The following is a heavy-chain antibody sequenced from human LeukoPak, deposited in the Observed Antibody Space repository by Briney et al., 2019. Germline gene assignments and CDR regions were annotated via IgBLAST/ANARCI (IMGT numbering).Heavy chain of an antibody. CDR1: GFIVSSKY. D-gene: IGHD3-10*01. CDR3: ATDYGSGTYYTLDY. Sequence: GGSLRLSCAASGFIVSSKYMSWVRQAPGMGLEWVSIIYSGGRTYYADSVKGRFTISRDNSKNTLYLQMNSLRAEDTAVYYCATDYGSGTYYTLDYWGQGTLVTVSS. CDR2: IYSGGRT. J-gene: IGHJ4*02. V-gene: IGHV3-53*01.